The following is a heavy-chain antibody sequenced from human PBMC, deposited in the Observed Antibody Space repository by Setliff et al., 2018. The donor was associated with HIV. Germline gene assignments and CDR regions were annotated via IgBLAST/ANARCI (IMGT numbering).Heavy chain of an antibody. Sequence: PGGSLRLSCAASGFTFDDHAMHWVRQTPGKGLEWVSGISWNSGSIGYAESVKGRFTISRDNGKKSLYLVMTSLTRDDTALYYCARDIAAGDNNNHKTYCHYYGLDVWGQGTAVTVSS. CDR1: GFTFDDHA. J-gene: IGHJ6*02. CDR3: ARDIAAGDNNNHKTYCHYYGLDV. V-gene: IGHV3-9*01. D-gene: IGHD6-25*01. CDR2: ISWNSGSI.